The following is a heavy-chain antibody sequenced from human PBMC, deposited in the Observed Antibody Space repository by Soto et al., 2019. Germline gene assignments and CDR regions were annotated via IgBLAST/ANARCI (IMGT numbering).Heavy chain of an antibody. J-gene: IGHJ5*02. CDR2: ISAYNGNT. CDR1: GYTFTSYG. Sequence: QVQLVQCGAEVKRPGASVKVSCKASGYTFTSYGISWVRQAPGQGLEWMGWISAYNGNTKYAQKVQGRVTMTTDTSTSTAYMELRSVRSDDTAVYYCARDNPARAGARFDPWGQGTLVTVSS. CDR3: ARDNPARAGARFDP. D-gene: IGHD3-10*01. V-gene: IGHV1-18*04.